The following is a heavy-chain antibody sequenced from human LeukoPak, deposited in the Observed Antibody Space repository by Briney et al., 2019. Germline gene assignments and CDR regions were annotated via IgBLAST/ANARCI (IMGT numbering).Heavy chain of an antibody. J-gene: IGHJ5*02. Sequence: PSETLSLTCTVSGGSISSSSYYWGWIRQPPGKGLEWIGSIYYSGSTYYNPSLKSRVTISVDTSKNQFSLKLSSVTAADTAVYYCARGRGMNFWFGELYNWFDPWGQGTLVTVSS. D-gene: IGHD3-10*01. CDR2: IYYSGST. V-gene: IGHV4-39*07. CDR3: ARGRGMNFWFGELYNWFDP. CDR1: GGSISSSSYY.